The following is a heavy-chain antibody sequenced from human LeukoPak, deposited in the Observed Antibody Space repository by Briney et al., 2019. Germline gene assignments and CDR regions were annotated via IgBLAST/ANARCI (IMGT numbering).Heavy chain of an antibody. Sequence: SETLSLTCTVSGGSLSSYYWSWTRQPAGKGLEWIGRIYTSGSTNYNPSLKSRVTISVDKSKNQFSLKLSSVTAADTAVYYCAREDRRILDYWGQGTLVTVSS. D-gene: IGHD2-15*01. CDR2: IYTSGST. J-gene: IGHJ4*02. CDR3: AREDRRILDY. CDR1: GGSLSSYY. V-gene: IGHV4-4*07.